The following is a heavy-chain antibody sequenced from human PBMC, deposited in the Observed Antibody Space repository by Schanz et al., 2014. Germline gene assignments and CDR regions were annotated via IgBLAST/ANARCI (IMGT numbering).Heavy chain of an antibody. J-gene: IGHJ4*02. Sequence: QIQLVQSGPEVKKPGATVKVSCKASGYIFINSGISWVRQAPGQGLEWMGWISVYNHNKEYDQKFQGRVTMTTDTSTSTAYMALTDLRSDDTALYYCARSAGRDFWSGYYTRFDYWGQGTLVTVSS. CDR1: GYIFINSG. CDR2: ISVYNHNK. D-gene: IGHD3-3*01. CDR3: ARSAGRDFWSGYYTRFDY. V-gene: IGHV1-18*01.